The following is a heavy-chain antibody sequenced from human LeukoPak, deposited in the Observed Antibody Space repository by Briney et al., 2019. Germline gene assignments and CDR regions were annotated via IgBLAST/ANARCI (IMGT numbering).Heavy chain of an antibody. CDR3: ARDQYYYDSSPLFDY. J-gene: IGHJ4*02. CDR2: IYTGGST. V-gene: IGHV4-4*07. Sequence: SETLSLTCTVSGGSISSYYWSWIRQPAGKGLEWIGRIYTGGSTNYNPSLKSRVTMSVDTSKNQFSLKLSSVTAADTAVYYCARDQYYYDSSPLFDYWGQGTLVTVSS. CDR1: GGSISSYY. D-gene: IGHD3-22*01.